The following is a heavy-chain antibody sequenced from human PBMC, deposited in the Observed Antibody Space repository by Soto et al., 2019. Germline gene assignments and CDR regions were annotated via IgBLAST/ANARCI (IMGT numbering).Heavy chain of an antibody. D-gene: IGHD3-10*01. J-gene: IGHJ6*02. CDR3: ARDLCPLGSGSPCPTFGMDL. CDR2: PKPDNGGT. CDR1: GYTFTGPN. V-gene: IGHV1-2*02. Sequence: QVQLVQSGAEVKPPGASVKVSCKASGYTFTGPNMHGERQASGGRREFWDGPKPDNGGTYYAPKFQGRVTFTRDTSKTTAYMEMSGLQSDDTAVYFCARDLCPLGSGSPCPTFGMDLWGQGTTVAVSS.